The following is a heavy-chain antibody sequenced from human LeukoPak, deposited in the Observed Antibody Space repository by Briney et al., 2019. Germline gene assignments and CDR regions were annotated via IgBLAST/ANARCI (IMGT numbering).Heavy chain of an antibody. D-gene: IGHD6-19*01. V-gene: IGHV3-11*01. CDR3: ASDHAVAGPSYYYYYGMDV. Sequence: GGYLRRYCAASGFTFSYYYMSWIRQAPGKGLEWVSYISSSGSSIYYADSVKGRFTISRDNDKNSLYLQMNSLRAEDTAVYYCASDHAVAGPSYYYYYGMDVWGQGTTVTVSS. CDR1: GFTFSYYY. CDR2: ISSSGSSI. J-gene: IGHJ6*02.